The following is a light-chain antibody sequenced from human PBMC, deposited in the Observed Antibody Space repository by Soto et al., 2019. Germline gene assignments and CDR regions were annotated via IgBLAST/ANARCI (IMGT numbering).Light chain of an antibody. CDR1: QIISSY. J-gene: IGKJ5*01. CDR3: QQYNSWPRT. Sequence: DIQMTQSPSTLAGSLGDRVTITCRASQIISSYLNWYQQKPGKAPKLLIYAASSLQGGVPSRFSGSGSGTEFTLTISSLQSEDLEVYFCQQYNSWPRTFGQGTRLEIK. V-gene: IGKV1-39*01. CDR2: AAS.